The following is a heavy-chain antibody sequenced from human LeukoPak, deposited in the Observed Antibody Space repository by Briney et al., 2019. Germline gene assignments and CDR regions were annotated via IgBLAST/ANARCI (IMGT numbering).Heavy chain of an antibody. CDR2: IHPSDGST. V-gene: IGHV1-46*01. CDR1: GYMFTGCY. J-gene: IGHJ4*02. Sequence: ASVKVSCKASGYMFTGCYMHWVRQAPGQGPEWMGVIHPSDGSTSYAPKFQGRVTMTRDTSTTTVYMELSSLTSEDTAVYYCSRGGSSSYYFDYWGQGTLVTVSS. D-gene: IGHD6-13*01. CDR3: SRGGSSSYYFDY.